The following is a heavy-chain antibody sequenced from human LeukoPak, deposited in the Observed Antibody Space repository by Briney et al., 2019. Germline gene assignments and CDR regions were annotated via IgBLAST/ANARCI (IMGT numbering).Heavy chain of an antibody. J-gene: IGHJ4*02. Sequence: PSETLSLTCTASGVSIFSFYWNWIRQPPGQGLEWIGYIHYSGTTNYNPSLKSRVSISIDTSKSQFSLKLSSATAADTAIYYCATGRSIRYFDYWGQGTLLSVSS. CDR3: ATGRSIRYFDY. CDR1: GVSIFSFY. D-gene: IGHD3-9*01. V-gene: IGHV4-59*08. CDR2: IHYSGTT.